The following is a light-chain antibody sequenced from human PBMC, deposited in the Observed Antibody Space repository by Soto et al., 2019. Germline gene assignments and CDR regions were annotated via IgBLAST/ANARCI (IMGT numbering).Light chain of an antibody. V-gene: IGKV3-20*01. CDR2: GAS. J-gene: IGKJ3*01. Sequence: EIVLTQSPGTLSLSPGERATLSCRASQSVSSSYLAWYQQKPGQAPRLLIYGASSRATGIPGRFSGSGSGTVFTLTSSRVEAEYFAEYCCQQYGSSLFTFGPGTKVDIK. CDR3: QQYGSSLFT. CDR1: QSVSSSY.